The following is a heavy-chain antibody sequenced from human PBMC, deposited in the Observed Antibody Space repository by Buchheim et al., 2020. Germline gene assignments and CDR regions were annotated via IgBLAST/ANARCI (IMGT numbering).Heavy chain of an antibody. CDR1: GFTFSDYY. CDR3: AREVKGAARYFDY. D-gene: IGHD6-6*01. V-gene: IGHV3-11*05. J-gene: IGHJ4*02. CDR2: ISTGSSST. Sequence: QIQLVESGGDWVNPGGSLRLSCAASGFTFSDYYMSWIRQAPGQGLEWVSYISTGSSSTNYADSVKGRFIISRDHANNSLYLQMNSLRAEDTAVYFCAREVKGAARYFDYWGQGTL.